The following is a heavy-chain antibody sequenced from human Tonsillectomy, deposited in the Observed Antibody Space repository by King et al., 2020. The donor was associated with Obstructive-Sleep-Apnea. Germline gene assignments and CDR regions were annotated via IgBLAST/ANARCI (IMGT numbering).Heavy chain of an antibody. CDR3: ARSLDSSGYYYTNY. CDR2: ISYSGST. CDR1: GGSISSYY. Sequence: VQLQESGPGLVKPSETLSLTCTVSGGSISSYYWSWIRQPPGKGLEWIGYISYSGSTNYNPSLKSRVTISVYTSKNQFSLKLSSVTAADTAVYYCARSLDSSGYYYTNYWGQGTLVTVSS. D-gene: IGHD3-22*01. J-gene: IGHJ4*02. V-gene: IGHV4-59*08.